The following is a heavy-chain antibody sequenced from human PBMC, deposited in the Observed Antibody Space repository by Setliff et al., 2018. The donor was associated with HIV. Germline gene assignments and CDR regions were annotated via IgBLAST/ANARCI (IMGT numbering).Heavy chain of an antibody. Sequence: SGPTLVNPTQTLTLTCSFSGFSLSTTGMSLSWIRQPPGKALEWLARIFPNDEKSYSASLKSRVTISEDTSKSQVVLTMTNMDPLDTATYFCARYNFRRGYWDYFDYWGQGTQVTVSS. V-gene: IGHV2-26*01. J-gene: IGHJ4*02. CDR3: ARYNFRRGYWDYFDY. CDR1: GFSLSTTGMS. D-gene: IGHD3-3*01. CDR2: IFPNDEK.